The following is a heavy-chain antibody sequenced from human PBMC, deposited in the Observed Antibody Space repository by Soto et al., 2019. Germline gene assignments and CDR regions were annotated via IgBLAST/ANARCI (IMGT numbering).Heavy chain of an antibody. V-gene: IGHV3-33*01. J-gene: IGHJ3*02. CDR2: IWYDGSNK. CDR3: ARDRVVGATTAEVDAFDI. D-gene: IGHD1-26*01. Sequence: GGSLRLSCAASGFTFSSYGMHWVRQAPGKGLEWVAVIWYDGSNKYYADSVKGRFTISRDNSKNTLYLQMNSLRAEDTAVYYCARDRVVGATTAEVDAFDIWGQGTMVTVSS. CDR1: GFTFSSYG.